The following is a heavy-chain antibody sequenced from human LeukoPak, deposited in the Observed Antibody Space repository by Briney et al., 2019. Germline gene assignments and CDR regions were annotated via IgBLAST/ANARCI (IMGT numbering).Heavy chain of an antibody. CDR3: ARDQVRYYDILTGLNDY. CDR1: GFTFSDHD. V-gene: IGHV3-11*01. D-gene: IGHD3-9*01. J-gene: IGHJ4*02. CDR2: ILSSGSTI. Sequence: GGSLRLSCAASGFTFSDHDMSWIRQAPGKGLEWVSYILSSGSTIYYADSVKGRFTISRDNAKNSLYLQMKRLRAEDTAVYYCARDQVRYYDILTGLNDYWGQGTLVTVSS.